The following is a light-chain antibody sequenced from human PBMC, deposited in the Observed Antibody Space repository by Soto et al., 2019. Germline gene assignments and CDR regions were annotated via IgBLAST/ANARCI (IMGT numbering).Light chain of an antibody. CDR1: QSVSSSY. CDR2: GAS. J-gene: IGKJ5*01. CDR3: QKYGSSPIT. Sequence: EIVLTQSPGTLSLSPGERATLSCRASQSVSSSYLAWYQQQPGQAPSLLIYGASSRATGIPDRFSVRGSWTDFTITISRLEPEDFAVYYCQKYGSSPITFVQGTRLEIK. V-gene: IGKV3-20*01.